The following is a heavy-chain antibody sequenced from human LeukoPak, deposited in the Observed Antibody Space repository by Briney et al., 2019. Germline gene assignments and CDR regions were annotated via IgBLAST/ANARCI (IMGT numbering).Heavy chain of an antibody. J-gene: IGHJ4*02. CDR3: ARYVDTAMGGFDY. Sequence: SETLSLTCTVSGGSISSSSYYWGWIRQPPGKGLEWIGSIYYSGSTYYNPSLKSRVTVSVDTSKNQFSLKLSSVTAADTAVYYRARYVDTAMGGFDYWGQGTLVTVSS. CDR1: GGSISSSSYY. CDR2: IYYSGST. D-gene: IGHD5-18*01. V-gene: IGHV4-39*07.